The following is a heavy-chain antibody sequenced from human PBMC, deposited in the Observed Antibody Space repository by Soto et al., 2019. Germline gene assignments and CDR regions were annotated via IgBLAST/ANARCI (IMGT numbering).Heavy chain of an antibody. CDR1: GGSISSGDYY. Sequence: QVQLQESGPGLVKPSQTLSLTCTVSGGSISSGDYYWSWIRQHPGKGLEWIGTIYFSGTTYYNPSLHSLVTITVDTSKNQLSLNLSSVTAADAAVYYCARRDRSGFSYWLDTWGQGTLVTVSS. CDR2: IYFSGTT. D-gene: IGHD3-22*01. V-gene: IGHV4-31*01. CDR3: ARRDRSGFSYWLDT. J-gene: IGHJ5*02.